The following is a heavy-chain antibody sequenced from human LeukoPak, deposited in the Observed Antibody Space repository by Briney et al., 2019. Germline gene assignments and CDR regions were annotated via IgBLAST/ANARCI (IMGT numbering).Heavy chain of an antibody. D-gene: IGHD5-24*01. CDR1: GFTFSSYA. Sequence: PGGSLRLSCAASGFTFSSYAMHWVRQAPGKGLEWVAVISYDGSNKYYADSVKGRFTISRDNSKNTLYLQMNSLRAEDTAVYYCARDPARDGYNGPDYWGQGTLVTVSS. J-gene: IGHJ4*02. V-gene: IGHV3-30*04. CDR3: ARDPARDGYNGPDY. CDR2: ISYDGSNK.